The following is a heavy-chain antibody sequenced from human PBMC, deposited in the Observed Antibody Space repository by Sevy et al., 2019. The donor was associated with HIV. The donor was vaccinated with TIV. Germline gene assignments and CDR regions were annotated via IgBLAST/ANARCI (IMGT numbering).Heavy chain of an antibody. CDR2: ISNSGNTV. CDR3: ARDNYCISGDGCYGYGLDV. D-gene: IGHD2-2*01. V-gene: IGHV3-11*01. J-gene: IGHJ6*02. CDR1: GLTFSDYY. Sequence: GGPLRLSCSASGLTFSDYYMTWIRQAPGKGLECISYISNSGNTVYYADSVKGRFTVSRDNAKKSLYLQLNSLRDEDTAVYYCARDNYCISGDGCYGYGLDVWGQGTTVTVSS.